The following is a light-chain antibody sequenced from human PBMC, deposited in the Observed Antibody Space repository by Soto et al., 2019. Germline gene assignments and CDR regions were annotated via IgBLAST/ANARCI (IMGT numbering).Light chain of an antibody. V-gene: IGKV1-5*01. CDR2: DAS. CDR1: QSIISL. J-gene: IGKJ1*01. CDR3: QQYNSYSWT. Sequence: DIQMTQSPSTLSGSVGDRVTITCRASQSIISLLAWYQQKPGKAPKLLIYDASSLESGVPSRFSGSGSGTEFTLTISSLQPDDFATYYCQQYNSYSWTFGQGTKVDIK.